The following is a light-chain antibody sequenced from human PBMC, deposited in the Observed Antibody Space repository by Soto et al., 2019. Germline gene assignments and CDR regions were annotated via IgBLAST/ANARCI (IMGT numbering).Light chain of an antibody. V-gene: IGKV3-20*01. CDR1: QGVNSTY. Sequence: IVLTQSRVTLSLSPGERATLSCRASQGVNSTYVAWYQQKPGQAPRLLIYAASIRATGIPDRFSGSGSGIDFILTISRLEPEDFVVYYCQHYGSSFTFGPGTKVDIK. CDR3: QHYGSSFT. CDR2: AAS. J-gene: IGKJ3*01.